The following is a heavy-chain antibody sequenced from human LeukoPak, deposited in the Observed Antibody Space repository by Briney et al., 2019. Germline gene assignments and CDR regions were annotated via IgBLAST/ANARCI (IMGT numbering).Heavy chain of an antibody. CDR3: ARASQVQLERRRFDY. V-gene: IGHV4-34*01. D-gene: IGHD1-1*01. J-gene: IGHJ4*02. CDR2: INHSGST. CDR1: GGSFSGYY. Sequence: SETLSLTCAVYGGSFSGYYWSCIRQPPGKGLEWIGEINHSGSTNYNPSLKSRVTISVDTSKNQFSLKLSSVTAADTAVYYCARASQVQLERRRFDYWGQGTLVTVSS.